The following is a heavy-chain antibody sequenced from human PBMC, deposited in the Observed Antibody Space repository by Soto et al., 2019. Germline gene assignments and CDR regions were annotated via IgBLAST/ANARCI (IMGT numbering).Heavy chain of an antibody. CDR2: ISGSGGST. CDR1: GFTFSSYA. CDR3: AKDASPIAARTRNAFDI. V-gene: IGHV3-23*01. D-gene: IGHD6-6*01. Sequence: EVQLLESGGGLVQPGGSLRLSCAASGFTFSSYAMSWVRQAPGKGLEWVSAISGSGGSTYYADSVKGRFTISRDNSKNTLYLQMNSLRAEDTAVYYCAKDASPIAARTRNAFDIWGQGTMVTVSS. J-gene: IGHJ3*02.